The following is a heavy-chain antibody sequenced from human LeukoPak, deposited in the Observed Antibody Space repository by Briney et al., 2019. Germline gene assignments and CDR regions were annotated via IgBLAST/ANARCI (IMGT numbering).Heavy chain of an antibody. D-gene: IGHD6-13*01. CDR2: ISAYNGNT. CDR3: ARPLGAGYYFDY. CDR1: GYTFTNYG. J-gene: IGHJ4*02. Sequence: ASVKVSCKASGYTFTNYGINWVRQAPGQGLEWMGWISAYNGNTNYAQKLQGRVTMTTDTSTSTAYMELRSLRSDDTAVYYCARPLGAGYYFDYWGQGTLVTVSS. V-gene: IGHV1-18*01.